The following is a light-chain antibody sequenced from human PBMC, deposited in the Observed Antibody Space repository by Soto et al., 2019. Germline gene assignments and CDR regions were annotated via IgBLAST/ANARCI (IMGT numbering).Light chain of an antibody. CDR1: TGAVTSGHY. CDR2: DTN. V-gene: IGLV7-46*01. Sequence: QAVVTQEPSLTVSPGGTVTLTCGSSTGAVTSGHYPYWFQQKPGQAPRTLIYDTNNKHSWTPARFSGSLLGGKAALTLSGAQPEDEADYYCFLSDTGARVFGGGTKLTVL. CDR3: FLSDTGARV. J-gene: IGLJ2*01.